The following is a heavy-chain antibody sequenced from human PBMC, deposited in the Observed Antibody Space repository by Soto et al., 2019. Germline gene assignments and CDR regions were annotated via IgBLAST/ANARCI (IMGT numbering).Heavy chain of an antibody. D-gene: IGHD3-9*01. CDR3: AAAPDFDWLLTTVDY. CDR2: IVVGSGNT. Sequence: GASVKVSCKASGFTFTSSAVQWVRQARGQRLEWIGWIVVGSGNTNYAQKFQERVTITRDMSTSTAYMELSSLRSEDTAVYYCAAAPDFDWLLTTVDYWGQGALVTVSS. V-gene: IGHV1-58*01. CDR1: GFTFTSSA. J-gene: IGHJ4*02.